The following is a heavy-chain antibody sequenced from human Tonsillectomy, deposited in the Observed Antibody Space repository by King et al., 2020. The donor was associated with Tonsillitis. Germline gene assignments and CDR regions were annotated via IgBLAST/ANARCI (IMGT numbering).Heavy chain of an antibody. Sequence: VQLVESGGGLVQPGESLRLSCAASGFTFSSYWMNWVRQAPGKGLEWVANIKQDGSEIHYVDSVKGRFTISRDNAKNTLYLQMNSLRAEDTAVYYCARGIVPYYYYYGMDVWGQVTTVTVSS. V-gene: IGHV3-7*01. J-gene: IGHJ6*02. D-gene: IGHD1-26*01. CDR2: IKQDGSEI. CDR3: ARGIVPYYYYYGMDV. CDR1: GFTFSSYW.